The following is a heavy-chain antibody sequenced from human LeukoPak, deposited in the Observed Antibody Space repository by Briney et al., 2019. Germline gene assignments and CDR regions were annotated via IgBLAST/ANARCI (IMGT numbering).Heavy chain of an antibody. CDR1: GGSISSSSYY. CDR3: AREGMIVATISARWHPTRFDY. D-gene: IGHD5-12*01. J-gene: IGHJ4*02. CDR2: IYYSGST. Sequence: SETLSLTCTVSGGSISSSSYYWGWIRQPPGEGLEWIGSIYYSGSTYYNPSLKSRVTISVDTSKNQFSLKLSSVTAADTAVYYCAREGMIVATISARWHPTRFDYWGQGTLVTVSS. V-gene: IGHV4-39*07.